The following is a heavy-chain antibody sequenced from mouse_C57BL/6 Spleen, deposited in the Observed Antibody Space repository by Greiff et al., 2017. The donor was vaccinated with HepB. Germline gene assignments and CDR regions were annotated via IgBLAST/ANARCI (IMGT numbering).Heavy chain of an antibody. CDR3: ARRYYGSSYGYFDV. V-gene: IGHV1-63*01. J-gene: IGHJ1*03. CDR2: IYPGGGYT. CDR1: GYTFTNYW. Sequence: QVQLQQSGAELVRPGTSVKMSCKASGYTFTNYWIGWAKQRPGHGLEWIGDIYPGGGYTNYNEKFKGKATMTADKSSSTAYMQFSCLTSEDSAIYYCARRYYGSSYGYFDVWGTGTTVTVSS. D-gene: IGHD1-1*01.